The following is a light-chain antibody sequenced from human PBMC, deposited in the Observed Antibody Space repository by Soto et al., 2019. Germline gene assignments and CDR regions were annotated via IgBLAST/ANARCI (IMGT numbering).Light chain of an antibody. V-gene: IGKV3-20*01. CDR2: GAS. J-gene: IGKJ2*01. Sequence: ETVMTQSPATLSVSPGEIATLSCRASQSISSNLAWYQQKPGQAPRLLISGASSRATGIPDRFSGSGSGTDFTLTISRLEPEDFAVYFCQQYGSSPYTFGQGTKVDIK. CDR3: QQYGSSPYT. CDR1: QSISSN.